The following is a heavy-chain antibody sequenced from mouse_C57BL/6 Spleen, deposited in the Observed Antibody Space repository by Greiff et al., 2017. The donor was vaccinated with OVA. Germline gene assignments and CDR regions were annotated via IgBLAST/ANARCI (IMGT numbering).Heavy chain of an antibody. J-gene: IGHJ3*01. CDR3: ARFASVAD. V-gene: IGHV1-50*01. Sequence: QVQLQQPGAELVKPGASVKLSCKASGYTFTSYWMQWVKQRPGPGLEWIGEIDPSDSYTKYNQKFKGKATLTVDTSSSAAYMQLSIPTSEDSAVYYGARFASVADWGQGTLVTVSA. CDR1: GYTFTSYW. D-gene: IGHD3-1*01. CDR2: IDPSDSYT.